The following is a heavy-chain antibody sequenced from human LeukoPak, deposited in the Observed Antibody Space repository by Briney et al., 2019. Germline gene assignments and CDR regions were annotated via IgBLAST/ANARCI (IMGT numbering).Heavy chain of an antibody. V-gene: IGHV3-21*01. J-gene: IGHJ6*03. CDR1: GFTLSSHS. Sequence: GGSLRLSCAASGFTLSSHSMNWVRQAPGKGLEWVSSISTSSSYINYADSVKGRFTISRDNARNSLYLEMNSLRAEDTAVYYCARWFGELLYTTLYYYYMDVWGKGTTVTISS. CDR2: ISTSSSYI. CDR3: ARWFGELLYTTLYYYYMDV. D-gene: IGHD3-10*01.